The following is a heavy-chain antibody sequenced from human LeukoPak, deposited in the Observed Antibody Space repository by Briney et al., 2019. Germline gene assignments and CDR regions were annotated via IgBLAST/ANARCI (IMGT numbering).Heavy chain of an antibody. V-gene: IGHV3-53*01. CDR2: IYTSGHT. CDR3: ARSGFWDGSSYYYMDV. D-gene: IGHD3-3*01. J-gene: IGHJ6*03. CDR1: GLTVSNNY. Sequence: GGSLRLSCAASGLTVSNNYISWGRQAPGKGLEWVSAIYTSGHTVYADSVKGRFTISNDNSNNTLYLQMNSLRAADRASYYCARSGFWDGSSYYYMDVWGKGTTVTVSS.